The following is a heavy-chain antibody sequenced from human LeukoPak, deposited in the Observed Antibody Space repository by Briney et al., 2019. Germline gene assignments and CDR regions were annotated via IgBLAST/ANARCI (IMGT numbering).Heavy chain of an antibody. CDR1: GYTFTSYH. J-gene: IGHJ4*02. CDR2: ISAYNGIP. D-gene: IGHD3-10*01. V-gene: IGHV1-18*01. Sequence: GASVKVSCKASGYTFTSYHIAWVRQAPGRGLEWMGWISAYNGIPKYAENLQGRVIMTIDTSTSTAYMELRSLRSDDTAVYYCARDHSGFHFDYWGQGTLVTVSS. CDR3: ARDHSGFHFDY.